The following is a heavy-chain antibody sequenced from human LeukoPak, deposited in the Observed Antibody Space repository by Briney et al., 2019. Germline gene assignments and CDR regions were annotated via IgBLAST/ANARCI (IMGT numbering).Heavy chain of an antibody. Sequence: SETLSLTCTVSGGSISSSSYYWGWLRQPPGKGLEWIGSIYYSGSTYYNPSLKSRVTISVDTSKNQFSLKLSSVTAADTAVYYCARQLSSRSYYYYYYMDVWGKGTTVTVSS. CDR1: GGSISSSSYY. CDR3: ARQLSSRSYYYYYYMDV. V-gene: IGHV4-39*01. J-gene: IGHJ6*03. D-gene: IGHD6-13*01. CDR2: IYYSGST.